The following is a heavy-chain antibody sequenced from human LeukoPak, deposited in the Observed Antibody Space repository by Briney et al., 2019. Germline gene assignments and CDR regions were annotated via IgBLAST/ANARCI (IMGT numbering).Heavy chain of an antibody. J-gene: IGHJ4*02. CDR3: AKVPYCSGGTCYVYFDY. CDR2: ISWNSGTI. Sequence: PGGSLRLSCAASGFTFDDYAMHWVRHAPGKGLEWVSGISWNSGTIVYADSVKGRFTISRDNAKNSLYLQMNSLRAEDTALYYCAKVPYCSGGTCYVYFDYWGQGTLVTVSS. CDR1: GFTFDDYA. V-gene: IGHV3-9*01. D-gene: IGHD2-15*01.